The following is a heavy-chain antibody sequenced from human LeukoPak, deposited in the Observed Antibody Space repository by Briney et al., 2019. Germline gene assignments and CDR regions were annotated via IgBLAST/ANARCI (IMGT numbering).Heavy chain of an antibody. D-gene: IGHD3-22*01. J-gene: IGHJ3*02. CDR3: AKNYYDTYDAFDI. CDR2: SIPVGAP. V-gene: IGHV4-4*07. Sequence: SETCPSPALSLVAPSVVTTGAGPGSPPGRDWSGLGVSIPVGAPTTTPSLKSRVTMSVDTSKNQFSLKLSSVTAADTAVYYCAKNYYDTYDAFDIWGQGTMVTVSS. CDR1: VAPSVVTT.